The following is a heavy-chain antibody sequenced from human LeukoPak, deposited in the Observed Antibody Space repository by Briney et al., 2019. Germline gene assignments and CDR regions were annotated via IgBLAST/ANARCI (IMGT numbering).Heavy chain of an antibody. CDR1: GYTFTSYY. J-gene: IGHJ4*02. D-gene: IGHD3-10*01. CDR2: INPSGGST. Sequence: GASVKVSCKASGYTFTSYYMHWVRQAPGQGLEWMGIINPSGGSTSYAQKFQGRVTMTRDMSTSTVYMELSSLRSEDTAVYYCAASGSYYNFDYWGQGTLVTVSS. V-gene: IGHV1-46*01. CDR3: AASGSYYNFDY.